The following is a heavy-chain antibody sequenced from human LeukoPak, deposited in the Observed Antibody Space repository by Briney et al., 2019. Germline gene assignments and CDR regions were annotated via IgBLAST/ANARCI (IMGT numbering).Heavy chain of an antibody. D-gene: IGHD2-2*02. CDR2: ISAYNGDT. Sequence: ASVKVSCKASGYTFTSYGISWVRQAPGQGLVWMGWISAYNGDTKYSQEFQGRVTITRDTSATTAYMELSSLRSDDMAVYYCTLYNYWGQGTLVTVSS. CDR1: GYTFTSYG. V-gene: IGHV1-18*03. J-gene: IGHJ4*02. CDR3: TLYNY.